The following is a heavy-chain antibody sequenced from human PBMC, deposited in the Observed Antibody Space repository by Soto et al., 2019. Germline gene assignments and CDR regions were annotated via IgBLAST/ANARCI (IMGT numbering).Heavy chain of an antibody. J-gene: IGHJ4*02. D-gene: IGHD2-21*02. CDR2: INQDGNED. CDR3: ARNGDGHHDFLDY. Sequence: GGTLRLSCAASGLTFSSYWMNWVRQAPGKGLEWVANINQDGNEDNLLDSVKGRFTISRDNAKNSLFLQMNSLRVDDTAVYYCARNGDGHHDFLDYWGQGALVTVSS. V-gene: IGHV3-7*01. CDR1: GLTFSSYW.